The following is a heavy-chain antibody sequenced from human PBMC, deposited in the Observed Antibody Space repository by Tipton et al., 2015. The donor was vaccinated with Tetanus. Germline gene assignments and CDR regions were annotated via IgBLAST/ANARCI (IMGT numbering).Heavy chain of an antibody. CDR3: AREASYYYDSSGLLKGQYYFDY. CDR1: GFTFSSYA. CDR2: ISYDGSNK. Sequence: SLRLSCAASGFTFSSYAMHWVRQAPGKGLEWVAVISYDGSNKYYADSVKGRFTISRDNSKNTLYLQMNSLRAEDTAVYYCAREASYYYDSSGLLKGQYYFDYWGQGTLVTVSS. D-gene: IGHD3-22*01. J-gene: IGHJ4*02. V-gene: IGHV3-30-3*01.